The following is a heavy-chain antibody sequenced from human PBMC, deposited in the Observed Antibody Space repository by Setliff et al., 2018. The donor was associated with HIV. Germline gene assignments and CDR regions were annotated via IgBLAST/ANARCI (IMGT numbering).Heavy chain of an antibody. CDR3: ARDRTQQNWGSRGYYYMDV. J-gene: IGHJ6*03. D-gene: IGHD7-27*01. V-gene: IGHV1-2*02. CDR2: INPNCGDT. Sequence: ASVKVSCKSSGDTLTDYYMHWVRQAPGQRFEWMGWINPNCGDTNYAQKFQGRVTMTRDTSISTVYMELSGLRSDDTAVYYCARDRTQQNWGSRGYYYMDVWGNGTTVTVSS. CDR1: GDTLTDYY.